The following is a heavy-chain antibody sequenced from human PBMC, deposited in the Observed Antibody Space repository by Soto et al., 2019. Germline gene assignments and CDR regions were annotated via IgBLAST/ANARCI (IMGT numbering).Heavy chain of an antibody. CDR1: GFTFSSDW. V-gene: IGHV3-7*03. CDR2: IKQDGSEK. Sequence: VGSLRLSCAASGFTFSSDWMSWVRQAPGKGLEWVANIKQDGSEKYYVDSVKGRFTISRDNAKNSLYLQMNSLRAEDTAVYYCAREIGGAAAGSYYYYYYGMDVWGQGTTLTVSS. J-gene: IGHJ6*02. D-gene: IGHD6-13*01. CDR3: AREIGGAAAGSYYYYYYGMDV.